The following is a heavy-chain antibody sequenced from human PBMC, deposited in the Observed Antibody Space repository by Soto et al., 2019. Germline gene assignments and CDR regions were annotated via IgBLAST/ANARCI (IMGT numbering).Heavy chain of an antibody. Sequence: ASVKVSCKASGYTFTSYVISWVRQAPGQRLEWMGWINGDSGSTRYSQSFQGRLTMTRDSSANTVYMELSSLRSGDTAIYYCARSPPPLGRFDSWGQGTLVTVSS. V-gene: IGHV1-3*01. J-gene: IGHJ5*01. CDR3: ARSPPPLGRFDS. CDR2: INGDSGST. CDR1: GYTFTSYV.